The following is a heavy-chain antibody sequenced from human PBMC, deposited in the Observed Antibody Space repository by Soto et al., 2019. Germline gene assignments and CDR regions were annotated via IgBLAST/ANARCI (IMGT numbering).Heavy chain of an antibody. CDR2: IYYSGST. Sequence: PSETLSLTCTVSGGSISSYYWSWIRQPPGKGLEWIGYIYYSGSTNYNPSLKSRVTISVDTSKNQFSLKLSSVTAADKAVYYCARAEIRDFTRFDPWGMGTLVTVS. CDR3: ARAEIRDFTRFDP. V-gene: IGHV4-59*01. J-gene: IGHJ5*02. CDR1: GGSISSYY.